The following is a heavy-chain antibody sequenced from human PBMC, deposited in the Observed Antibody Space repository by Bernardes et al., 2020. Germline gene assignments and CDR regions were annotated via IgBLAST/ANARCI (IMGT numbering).Heavy chain of an antibody. CDR2: IKQDGSEK. D-gene: IGHD3-22*01. Sequence: GGSLRLSCAASGFTFSSYWMSWVRQAPGKGLEWVANIKQDGSEKYYVDSVKGRFTISRDNAKNSLYLQMNSLRAEDTAVYYCARDRRQNYYDSSGYQTPYLGGFYDYYYGMDVWGQGTTVTVSS. CDR1: GFTFSSYW. V-gene: IGHV3-7*01. J-gene: IGHJ6*02. CDR3: ARDRRQNYYDSSGYQTPYLGGFYDYYYGMDV.